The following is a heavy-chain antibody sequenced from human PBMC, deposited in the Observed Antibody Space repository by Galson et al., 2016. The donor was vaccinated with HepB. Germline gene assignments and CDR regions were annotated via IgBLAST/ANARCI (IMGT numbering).Heavy chain of an antibody. CDR1: GGSMNSGGYC. D-gene: IGHD3/OR15-3a*01. CDR2: ISYSGST. Sequence: TLSLTCTVSGGSMNSGGYCWTWIRQYQGKGLEWIGYISYSGSTNYNPSLKSRVTMSVDTSTNQFSLWLSSVTAADTAVYYCSRDQTGLDAFDIWGQGTMVTVSS. CDR3: SRDQTGLDAFDI. V-gene: IGHV4-31*03. J-gene: IGHJ3*02.